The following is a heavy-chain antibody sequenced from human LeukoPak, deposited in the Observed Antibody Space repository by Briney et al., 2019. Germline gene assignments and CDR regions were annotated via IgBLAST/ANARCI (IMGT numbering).Heavy chain of an antibody. J-gene: IGHJ3*02. V-gene: IGHV4-31*03. CDR3: ARHGSGYDFWSGYFGDAFDI. CDR1: GGSISSGGYY. D-gene: IGHD3-3*01. Sequence: PSETLSLTCTVSGGSISSGGYYWSWIRQHPGKGLEWIGYIYYSGSTYYYPSLKSRVTISVDTSKNQFSLKLSSVTAADTAVYYCARHGSGYDFWSGYFGDAFDIWGQGTMVTVSS. CDR2: IYYSGST.